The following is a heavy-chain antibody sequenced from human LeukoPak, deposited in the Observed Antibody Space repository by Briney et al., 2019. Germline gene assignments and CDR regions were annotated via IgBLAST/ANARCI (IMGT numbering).Heavy chain of an antibody. J-gene: IGHJ4*02. CDR1: GFTFSSYA. V-gene: IGHV3-23*01. Sequence: GGSLRLSCAASGFTFSSYAMSWVRQAPGKGLEWVSAISGSGGSTYYADSVKGRFTISRDIAKQSVFLQMNSLRAEDTAVYYCARLSAMVRGPEDIFYFEFWGLGTLVTVSA. D-gene: IGHD3-10*01. CDR3: ARLSAMVRGPEDIFYFEF. CDR2: ISGSGGST.